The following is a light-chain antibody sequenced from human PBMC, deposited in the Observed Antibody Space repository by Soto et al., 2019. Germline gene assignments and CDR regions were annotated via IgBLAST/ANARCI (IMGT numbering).Light chain of an antibody. CDR3: CAYTARSTLV. Sequence: QSVLTQPASVSGSAGQSITISCSGTMRDVGAYNLVSWYQQHSGTAPKLIIYEVRNRPSGISSRFSGSSSGNTASLTISWRQSEDECEYYCCAYTARSTLVFCGVTKVNVL. CDR2: EVR. CDR1: MRDVGAYNL. J-gene: IGLJ2*01. V-gene: IGLV2-14*01.